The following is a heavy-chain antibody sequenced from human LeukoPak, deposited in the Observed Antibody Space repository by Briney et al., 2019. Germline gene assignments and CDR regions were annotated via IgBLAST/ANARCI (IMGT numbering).Heavy chain of an antibody. J-gene: IGHJ4*02. CDR2: IWYDGSNK. CDR3: ARDGGLRFLEWSFDY. CDR1: GFTFSSYG. V-gene: IGHV3-33*01. D-gene: IGHD3-3*01. Sequence: PGRSLRLSCAASGFTFSSYGKHWVCQAPGKGLEWVTVIWYDGSNKYYADSVKGRFTISRDNSKSTLYLQMNSLRAEDTAVYYCARDGGLRFLEWSFDYWGQGTLVTVSS.